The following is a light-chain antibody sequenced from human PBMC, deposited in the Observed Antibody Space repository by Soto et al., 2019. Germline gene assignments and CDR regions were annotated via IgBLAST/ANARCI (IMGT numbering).Light chain of an antibody. J-gene: IGLJ2*01. CDR3: TSWTTSTTMI. CDR1: SSDIGAYNF. Sequence: QSALTQPASVSGSPGHSITISCTGTSSDIGAYNFVSWYQQHPGKAPKLMLYDVNIRPSGVSNRFSGSKSGNTASLTISGLQAEDEADYYCTSWTTSTTMIFGGGTKVTV. V-gene: IGLV2-14*03. CDR2: DVN.